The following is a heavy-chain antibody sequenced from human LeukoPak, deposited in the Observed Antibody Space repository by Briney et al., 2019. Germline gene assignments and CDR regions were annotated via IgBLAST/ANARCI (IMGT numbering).Heavy chain of an antibody. CDR1: GFTFSSFG. Sequence: GGSLRLSCAASGFTFSSFGMNWVRQAPGKGLEWVSYISSSSSTIYYADSVKGRFTISRDNSKNTLYLQMNSLRAEDTAVYYCARDRLHYGEYEKTLDYWGQGALVTVSS. D-gene: IGHD4-17*01. CDR3: ARDRLHYGEYEKTLDY. V-gene: IGHV3-48*01. CDR2: ISSSSSTI. J-gene: IGHJ4*02.